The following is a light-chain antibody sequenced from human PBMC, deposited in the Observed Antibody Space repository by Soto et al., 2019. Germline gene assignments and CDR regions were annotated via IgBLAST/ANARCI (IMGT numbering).Light chain of an antibody. V-gene: IGKV1-5*01. CDR3: QQYNSYSWT. Sequence: DIQMTQSPSTLSASVGDRVSITCRASQSISSWLAWYQQKPGKAPKLLIYDASSLESGVPSRFSGSGSGTECPLTISSLQPDDFATYYCQQYNSYSWTFGQGTKVELK. CDR2: DAS. J-gene: IGKJ1*01. CDR1: QSISSW.